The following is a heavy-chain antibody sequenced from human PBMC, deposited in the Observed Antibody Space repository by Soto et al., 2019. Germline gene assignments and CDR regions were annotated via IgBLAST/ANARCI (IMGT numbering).Heavy chain of an antibody. D-gene: IGHD3-16*02. V-gene: IGHV1-18*01. CDR2: ISPYTGDT. Sequence: QVQLVQSGDEMKKPGASVRVSCKASGYIFVNYGIAWVRQAPGQGLEWMGWISPYTGDTHSASKVQGRLTMTTDTXPSTAYLALGSLTSDDTAVYYCAMVDNFVTPTPQDVWGQGTTVTVSS. CDR1: GYIFVNYG. J-gene: IGHJ6*02. CDR3: AMVDNFVTPTPQDV.